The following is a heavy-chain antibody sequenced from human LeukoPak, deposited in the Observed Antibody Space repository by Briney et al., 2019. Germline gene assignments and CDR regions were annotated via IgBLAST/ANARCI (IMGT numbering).Heavy chain of an antibody. Sequence: SETLSLTCTVSGGSIGIYYWNWIRQPAGKGLEWIGRIFTSGIANYNPSLKSRVTMSVDTSKNQFSLNLSSVTAAHTAVYYCAREISGTYYNPLGYMDVWGKGTTVTVSS. CDR1: GGSIGIYY. J-gene: IGHJ6*03. CDR3: AREISGTYYNPLGYMDV. V-gene: IGHV4-4*07. D-gene: IGHD3-10*01. CDR2: IFTSGIA.